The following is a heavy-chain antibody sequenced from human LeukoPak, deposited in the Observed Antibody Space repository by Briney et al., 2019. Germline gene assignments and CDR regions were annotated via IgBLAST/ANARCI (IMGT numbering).Heavy chain of an antibody. V-gene: IGHV4-59*08. Sequence: SETLSLTCTVSGRSISPYYGSWIRQPPGKGREWIGYIYYTGGSYCRPSLTSRVTISADKSGIRFSLTLDSVTAADTAVYYCARITWNCFDSWGQGILVTVSS. J-gene: IGHJ4*02. CDR1: GRSISPYY. D-gene: IGHD1-14*01. CDR3: ARITWNCFDS. CDR2: IYYTGGS.